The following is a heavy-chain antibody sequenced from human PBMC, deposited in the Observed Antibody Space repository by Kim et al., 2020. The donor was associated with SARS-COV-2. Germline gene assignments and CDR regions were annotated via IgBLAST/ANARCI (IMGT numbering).Heavy chain of an antibody. J-gene: IGHJ3*02. D-gene: IGHD3-3*01. CDR1: GFTFSSNW. CDR3: AKEVPHGLAGVGIPADAFDI. CDR2: IKQDGSEK. Sequence: GGSLRLSCAASGFTFSSNWMSWVRQAPGKGLEWVANIKQDGSEKYYVDSVKGRFTISRDNAKNSLYLQMNSLRAEDTAVYYCAKEVPHGLAGVGIPADAFDIWGQGTMVTVSS. V-gene: IGHV3-7*03.